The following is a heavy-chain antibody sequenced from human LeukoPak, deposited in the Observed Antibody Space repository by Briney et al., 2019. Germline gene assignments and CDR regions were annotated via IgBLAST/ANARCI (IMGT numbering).Heavy chain of an antibody. D-gene: IGHD2-2*01. CDR3: ARQDPNSIVVVPAAVGYYGMDV. CDR2: IYPGDSDT. Sequence: GESLKISCKGSGYSFISYWIGWVRRMPGKGREWMGIIYPGDSDTRYSPSFQGQVTISADKSISTAYLQWSSLKASDTAMYYCARQDPNSIVVVPAAVGYYGMDVWGQGTTVTVSS. J-gene: IGHJ6*02. V-gene: IGHV5-51*01. CDR1: GYSFISYW.